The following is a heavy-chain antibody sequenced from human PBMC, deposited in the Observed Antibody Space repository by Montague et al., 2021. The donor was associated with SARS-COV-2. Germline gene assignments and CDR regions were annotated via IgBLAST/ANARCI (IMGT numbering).Heavy chain of an antibody. Sequence: SETLSLTCNVSGDSITNYYWSWIRQPPGKGLEWVGRIYYSGSTNYNPSLKSRVTISVDTSKNQFSLKLSSVTAADTAVYYCARTGLGAYDILTGYTVNAFDMWGQGTMVTVSS. CDR3: ARTGLGAYDILTGYTVNAFDM. V-gene: IGHV4-59*01. CDR1: GDSITNYY. CDR2: IYYSGST. J-gene: IGHJ3*02. D-gene: IGHD3-9*01.